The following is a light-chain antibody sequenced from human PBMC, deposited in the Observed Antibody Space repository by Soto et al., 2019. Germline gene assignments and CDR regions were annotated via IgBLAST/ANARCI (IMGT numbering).Light chain of an antibody. Sequence: IPMNQCPSTMSGSXGDRVTINCRPSQRISSFLAGYQQRPGXATKIXIYKASILQIGVTSRFSGSGYGKEFTITISILQPDDLATYDCQQYNSYWTFGQGTKVDIK. CDR3: QQYNSYWT. CDR2: KAS. CDR1: QRISSF. V-gene: IGKV1-5*03. J-gene: IGKJ1*01.